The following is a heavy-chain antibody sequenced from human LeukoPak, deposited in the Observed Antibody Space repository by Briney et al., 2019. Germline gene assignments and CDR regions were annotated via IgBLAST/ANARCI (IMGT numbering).Heavy chain of an antibody. J-gene: IGHJ4*02. V-gene: IGHV1-2*02. Sequence: ASVKVSCKASGYTFTGYYMHWVRQAPGQGLEWMGWINPNSGGTNYAQKFQGRVTMTRDTSISTAYMELSRLRSDDTAVYYCARLGGPIVQGVIPDYWGQGTLVTVSS. CDR3: ARLGGPIVQGVIPDY. D-gene: IGHD3-10*01. CDR1: GYTFTGYY. CDR2: INPNSGGT.